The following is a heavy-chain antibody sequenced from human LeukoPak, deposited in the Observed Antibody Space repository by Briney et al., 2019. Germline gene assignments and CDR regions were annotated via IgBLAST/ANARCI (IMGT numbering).Heavy chain of an antibody. D-gene: IGHD3-9*01. CDR3: ASHPYDISQFDP. CDR1: GGSISSYY. Sequence: PSETLSLTCTVSGGSISSYYWSWIRQPPGKGLEWIGYIYYSGSTNYNPFLKSRVTISVDTSKNQFSLKLSSVTAADTAVYYCASHPYDISQFDPWGQGTLVTVSS. V-gene: IGHV4-59*08. CDR2: IYYSGST. J-gene: IGHJ5*02.